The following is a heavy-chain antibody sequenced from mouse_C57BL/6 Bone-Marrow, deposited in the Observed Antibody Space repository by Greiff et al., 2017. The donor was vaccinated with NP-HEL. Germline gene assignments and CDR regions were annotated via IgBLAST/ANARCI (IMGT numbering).Heavy chain of an antibody. CDR3: TGGGSSPYAMDY. J-gene: IGHJ4*01. Sequence: EVQLVESGGGLVQPGGSMKLSCVASGFTFSNYWMNWVRQSPEKGLEWVAQIRLKSDNYATHYAESVKGRFTISRDDSKSSVYLQMNNLRAEDTGIYYCTGGGSSPYAMDYWGQGTSVTVSS. CDR1: GFTFSNYW. D-gene: IGHD1-1*01. V-gene: IGHV6-3*01. CDR2: IRLKSDNYAT.